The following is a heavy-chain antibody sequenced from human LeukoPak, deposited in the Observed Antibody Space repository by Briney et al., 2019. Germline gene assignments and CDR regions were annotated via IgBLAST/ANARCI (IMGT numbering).Heavy chain of an antibody. Sequence: QPGGSLRLSCAASGFTFSSYAMSWVRQAPGKGLEWVSAISGSGGSTYYADSVKGRFTISRDNSKNTLYLQMNSLRAEDTAVYYCAKDPTRYFDWLLSKPYFDYWGQGTLVTVSS. CDR3: AKDPTRYFDWLLSKPYFDY. J-gene: IGHJ4*02. D-gene: IGHD3-9*01. CDR1: GFTFSSYA. V-gene: IGHV3-23*01. CDR2: ISGSGGST.